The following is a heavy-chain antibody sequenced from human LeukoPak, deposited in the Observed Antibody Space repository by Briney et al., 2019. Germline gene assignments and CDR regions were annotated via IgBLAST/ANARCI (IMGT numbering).Heavy chain of an antibody. D-gene: IGHD3-16*01. CDR2: TYYRSKWYN. CDR1: GDSVSSNSAA. CDR3: ATLASAVGDPDS. J-gene: IGHJ5*01. Sequence: SQTLSLTCAISGDSVSSNSAAWNWIRQSPSRGLEWLVRTYYRSKWYNDYAVSVKSRITVNPDTSKNQFSLHLNSVTPEDTAVYYCATLASAVGDPDSWGQGTLVTVSS. V-gene: IGHV6-1*01.